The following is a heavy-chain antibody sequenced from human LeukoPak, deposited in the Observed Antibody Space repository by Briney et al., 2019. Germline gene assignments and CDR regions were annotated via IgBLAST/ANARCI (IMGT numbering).Heavy chain of an antibody. J-gene: IGHJ2*01. CDR3: ARAPQSDYGTHWYFDL. CDR1: GASFSGYY. CDR2: INHSGST. V-gene: IGHV4-34*01. Sequence: SETLSLTCAVYGASFSGYYWSWIRQPPGKGLEWSGEINHSGSTNYNPSLKSRVTISVDTSKNQFSLKLNSVTAADTAVYYCARAPQSDYGTHWYFDLWGRGTLVTVSS. D-gene: IGHD4-17*01.